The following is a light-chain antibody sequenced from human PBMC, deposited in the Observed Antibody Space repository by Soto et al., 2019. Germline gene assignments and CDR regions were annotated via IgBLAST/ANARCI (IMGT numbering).Light chain of an antibody. CDR2: GAS. CDR1: QSVSSSY. J-gene: IGKJ1*01. Sequence: EIVLTQSPGTLSLSPGERATLSCRASQSVSSSYLAWYQQKPGLAPRLLMYGASSRATGIPDRSIGSGSGTDFTLTISRLEPEDFAVYYCQQYGSSPWTFGQGTKVEIK. V-gene: IGKV3-20*01. CDR3: QQYGSSPWT.